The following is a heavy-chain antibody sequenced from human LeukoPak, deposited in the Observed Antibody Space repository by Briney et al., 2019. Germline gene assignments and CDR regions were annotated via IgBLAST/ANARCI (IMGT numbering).Heavy chain of an antibody. D-gene: IGHD5-12*01. V-gene: IGHV4-59*01. J-gene: IGHJ4*02. CDR1: GGSIICYV. Sequence: SETLSLTCTVSGGSIICYVWSWIRQPPGKGPEWIGYIFDSWTTNYNPSTNYNPSLKSRVTVSLDTSKNHFSLMLSSVTAADTGVYFCARGEVTTIAQYDYWGQGILVSVSS. CDR2: IFDSWTTNYNPST. CDR3: ARGEVTTIAQYDY.